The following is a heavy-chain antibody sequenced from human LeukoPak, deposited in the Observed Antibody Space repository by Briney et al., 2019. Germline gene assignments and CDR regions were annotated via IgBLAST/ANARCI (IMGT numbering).Heavy chain of an antibody. V-gene: IGHV1-8*01. J-gene: IGHJ5*02. CDR2: MNPNSGNT. CDR1: GYTFTSYD. Sequence: GASVKVSCKASGYTFTSYDINWVRQATGQGPEWMGWMNPNSGNTGYAQKFQGRVTMTRNTSISTAYMELSSLRSEDTAVYYCARGIAAAEVWFDPWGQGTLVTVSS. D-gene: IGHD6-13*01. CDR3: ARGIAAAEVWFDP.